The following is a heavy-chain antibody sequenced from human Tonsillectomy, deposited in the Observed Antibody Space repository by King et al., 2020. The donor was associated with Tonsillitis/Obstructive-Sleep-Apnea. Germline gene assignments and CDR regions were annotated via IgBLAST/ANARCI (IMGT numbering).Heavy chain of an antibody. CDR1: GGSISSSSYY. V-gene: IGHV4-39*01. CDR2: IYYSGST. J-gene: IGHJ3*02. CDR3: ARHVTFGGVIADAFDI. Sequence: QLQESGPGLVKPSETLSLTCTVSGGSISSSSYYWGWIRQPPGKGLEWIGSIYYSGSTYYNPSLKSRVTISVDTSKNQFSLKLSSVTAADTAVYYCARHVTFGGVIADAFDIWGQGTMVTVSS. D-gene: IGHD3-16*02.